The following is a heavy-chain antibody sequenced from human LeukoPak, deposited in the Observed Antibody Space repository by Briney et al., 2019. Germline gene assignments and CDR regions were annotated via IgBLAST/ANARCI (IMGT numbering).Heavy chain of an antibody. J-gene: IGHJ4*02. Sequence: GGSLRLSCAASGFTFSSYAMSWVRQAPGKGLEWVSAISGSGGSTYYADSVKGRFTISRDDSKNTLYLQMNSLRAEDTAAYYCAKVQDYYDSSGYPDYWGQGTLVTVSP. D-gene: IGHD3-22*01. CDR2: ISGSGGST. V-gene: IGHV3-23*01. CDR3: AKVQDYYDSSGYPDY. CDR1: GFTFSSYA.